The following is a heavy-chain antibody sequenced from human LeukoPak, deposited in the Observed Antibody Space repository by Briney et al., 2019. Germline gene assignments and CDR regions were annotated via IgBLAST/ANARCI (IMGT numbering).Heavy chain of an antibody. V-gene: IGHV4-30-2*01. D-gene: IGHD1-26*01. J-gene: IGHJ4*02. Sequence: PSETLSLTCAVSGGSISRGDYSWSWIRQPPGKDLEWIGNTQHSGSAYYNPSLKSRVTMSVDRSKNQFSLKLSSVTAADTAVYYCARALSGTDFDYWGQGTLVTVSS. CDR1: GGSISRGDYS. CDR3: ARALSGTDFDY. CDR2: TQHSGSA.